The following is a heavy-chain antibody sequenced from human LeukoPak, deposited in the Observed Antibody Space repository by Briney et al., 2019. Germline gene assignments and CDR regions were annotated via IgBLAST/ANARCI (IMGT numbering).Heavy chain of an antibody. Sequence: KPSETLSLTCTVSGGSISSSNYYWGWIRQPPGKGLEWIGRIYYSGSTYYNPSLKSRVTISVDTSKNQFSLKLSSVTAADTAVYYCARRRIVVTIDYWGQGTLVTVSS. J-gene: IGHJ4*02. CDR1: GGSISSSNYY. D-gene: IGHD5-12*01. V-gene: IGHV4-39*01. CDR2: IYYSGST. CDR3: ARRRIVVTIDY.